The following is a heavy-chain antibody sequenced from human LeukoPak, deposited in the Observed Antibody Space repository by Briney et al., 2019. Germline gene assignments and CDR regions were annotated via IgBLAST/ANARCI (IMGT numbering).Heavy chain of an antibody. CDR3: ARKYCSGGSCHFDY. CDR1: GFTFSSYW. Sequence: GGSLRLSCAASGFTFSSYWMHWVRHAPGKGLVWVSRINSDGSSTSYADSVKGRFTISRDNAKNTLYLQMNSLRAEDTAVYYCARKYCSGGSCHFDYWGQGTLVTVSS. V-gene: IGHV3-74*01. J-gene: IGHJ4*02. D-gene: IGHD2-15*01. CDR2: INSDGSST.